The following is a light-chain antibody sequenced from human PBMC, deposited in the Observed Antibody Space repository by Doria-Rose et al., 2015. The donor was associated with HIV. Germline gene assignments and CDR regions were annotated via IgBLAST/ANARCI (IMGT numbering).Light chain of an antibody. J-gene: IGKJ1*01. CDR1: QSFSSTY. CDR3: HQYGTSWT. V-gene: IGKV3-20*01. CDR2: DGS. Sequence: TQSPGTLSLSPGERATLSCRASQSFSSTYLAWYQQKPGQAPSLLIYDGSTRATGIRDRFSASGSGTDFTPTINRLEPEDFALYYCHQYGTSWTFGQGTKVEI.